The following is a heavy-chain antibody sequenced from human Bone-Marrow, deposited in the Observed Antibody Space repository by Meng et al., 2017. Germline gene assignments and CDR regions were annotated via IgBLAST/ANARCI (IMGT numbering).Heavy chain of an antibody. V-gene: IGHV7-4-1*02. CDR2: INTNTGNP. D-gene: IGHD2/OR15-2a*01. CDR3: ARDARGLLKDY. J-gene: IGHJ4*02. Sequence: QVQLVQSGAEVKKPGASVKVSCKASGYTFTGYYIHWVRQAPGQGLEWMGWINTNTGNPTYAQGFTGRFVFSLDTSVSTAYLQISSLKAEDTAVYYCARDARGLLKDYWGQGTLVTVSS. CDR1: GYTFTGYY.